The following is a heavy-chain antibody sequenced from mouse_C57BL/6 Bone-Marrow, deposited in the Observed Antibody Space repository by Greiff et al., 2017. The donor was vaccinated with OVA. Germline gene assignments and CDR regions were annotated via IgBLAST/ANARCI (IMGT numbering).Heavy chain of an antibody. D-gene: IGHD1-1*01. CDR3: ASTVVAHYYSMDY. CDR2: IWGVGST. CDR1: GFSLTSYG. Sequence: VQLQQSGPGLVAPSQSLSITCTVSGFSLTSYGVDWVRQSPGKGLEWLGVIWGVGSTNYNSALKSRLSISKDNSKSQVFLKMNSLQTDDTAMYYCASTVVAHYYSMDYWGQGTSVTVSS. J-gene: IGHJ4*01. V-gene: IGHV2-6*01.